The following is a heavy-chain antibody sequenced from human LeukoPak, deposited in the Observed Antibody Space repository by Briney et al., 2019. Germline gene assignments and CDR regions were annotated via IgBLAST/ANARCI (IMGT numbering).Heavy chain of an antibody. CDR2: INPNSGGT. CDR3: ARVRVAATYEDWFDP. Sequence: ASVKVSCKASGYTFTGYYMHWVRQAPGQGLEWMGWINPNSGGTNYAQKFQGRVTMTRDTSISTAYMELSRLRSEDTAVYYCARVRVAATYEDWFDPWGQGTLVTVSS. D-gene: IGHD6-13*01. V-gene: IGHV1-2*02. J-gene: IGHJ5*02. CDR1: GYTFTGYY.